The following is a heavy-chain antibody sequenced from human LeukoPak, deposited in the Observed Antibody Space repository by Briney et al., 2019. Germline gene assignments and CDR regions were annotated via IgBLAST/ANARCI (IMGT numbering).Heavy chain of an antibody. CDR2: INHSGST. CDR1: GGSFSGYY. J-gene: IGHJ4*02. Sequence: SETLSLTCAVDGGSFSGYYWSWIRQPPGEGREWVGEINHSGSTNYNPSLKSRVTISVDTSKNQFSLKLSSVTVADTAVYYCASRIVPSSDFDYWGQGTLVTVSS. V-gene: IGHV4-34*01. CDR3: ASRIVPSSDFDY. D-gene: IGHD5-12*01.